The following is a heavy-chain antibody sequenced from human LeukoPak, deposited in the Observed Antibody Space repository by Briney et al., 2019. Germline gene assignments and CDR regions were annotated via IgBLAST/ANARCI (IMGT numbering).Heavy chain of an antibody. Sequence: EALKISSKGSGYSFTSYWIGCVRQMPRQGREWMGIIYPVDSDTRYNPSFQCKVTISADKSMSTTYLQCSCPTAAATAMYYWAMRGQSGSYEYWGKGTLVTVSS. CDR3: AMRGQSGSYEY. CDR2: IYPVDSDT. J-gene: IGHJ4*02. V-gene: IGHV5-51*01. CDR1: GYSFTSYW. D-gene: IGHD1-26*01.